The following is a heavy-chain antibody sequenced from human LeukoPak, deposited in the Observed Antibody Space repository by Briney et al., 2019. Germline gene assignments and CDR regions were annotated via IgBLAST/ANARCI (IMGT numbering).Heavy chain of an antibody. J-gene: IGHJ4*02. Sequence: SETLSLTCTVSGYSISSGYYWGWIRQPPGKGLEWIGSIYHSGSTYYNPSLKSRVTISVDTSKNQFSLKLRSVTAADTALYYCARGKSRGSHIDYWAWEPWSPSPQ. V-gene: IGHV4-38-2*02. CDR2: IYHSGST. CDR3: ARGKSRGSHIDY. CDR1: GYSISSGYY. D-gene: IGHD1-26*01.